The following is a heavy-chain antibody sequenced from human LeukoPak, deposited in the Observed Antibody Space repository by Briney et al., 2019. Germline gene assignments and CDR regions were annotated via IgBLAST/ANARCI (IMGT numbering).Heavy chain of an antibody. V-gene: IGHV4-59*01. Sequence: SETLSLTCTVSGASISGYYWSWIRQPPWKGLEWIGYIYYTGSTNYKPYLKSRVTISVDTSTNQFSLELSSVTAADTAVYYCARERRGYSGFHFDFWGQGTLVTVSS. CDR3: ARERRGYSGFHFDF. CDR1: GASISGYY. CDR2: IYYTGST. J-gene: IGHJ4*02. D-gene: IGHD5-12*01.